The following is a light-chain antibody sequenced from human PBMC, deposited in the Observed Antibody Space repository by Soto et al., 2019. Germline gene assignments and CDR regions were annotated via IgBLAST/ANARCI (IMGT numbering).Light chain of an antibody. J-gene: IGLJ1*01. V-gene: IGLV2-14*01. CDR2: EVT. Sequence: QAVLTQPASVSGSPGQSIAISCTGTSSDVGGYDYVSWYQQHPGTAPRLIIFEVTNRPSGVSNHFSGSKYGNTASLTISGLQAEDEADYYCTSYTSSSTQVFGTGTKVTVL. CDR1: SSDVGGYDY. CDR3: TSYTSSSTQV.